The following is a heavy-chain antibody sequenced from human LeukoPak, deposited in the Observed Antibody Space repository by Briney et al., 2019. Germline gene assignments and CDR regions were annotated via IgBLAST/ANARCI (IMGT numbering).Heavy chain of an antibody. D-gene: IGHD2-15*01. CDR2: INKDGSEK. V-gene: IGHV3-7*01. CDR3: ARSYCSGGTCYRGDS. Sequence: GGSLRLSCAASGFTLRDYWMSWVRQAPGKGLEWLANINKDGSEKYYVDSVKGRFTISRDNAKNSLYLQMNSLRAEETAVYYCARSYCSGGTCYRGDSWGQGTLVTVSS. J-gene: IGHJ4*02. CDR1: GFTLRDYW.